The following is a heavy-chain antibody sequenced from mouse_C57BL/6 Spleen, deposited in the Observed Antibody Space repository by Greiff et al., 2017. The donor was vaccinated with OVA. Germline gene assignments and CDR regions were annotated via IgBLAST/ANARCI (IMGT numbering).Heavy chain of an antibody. Sequence: QVQLQQPGAELVKPGASVKLSCKASGYTFTSYWMQWVKQRPGQGLEWIGEIDPSDSYTNYNQKFKGKATLTVDTSSSTAYMQLSSLTSEDSAVYYCAITTVVYFDYWGQGTTLTVSS. CDR3: AITTVVYFDY. D-gene: IGHD1-1*01. J-gene: IGHJ2*01. CDR2: IDPSDSYT. CDR1: GYTFTSYW. V-gene: IGHV1-50*01.